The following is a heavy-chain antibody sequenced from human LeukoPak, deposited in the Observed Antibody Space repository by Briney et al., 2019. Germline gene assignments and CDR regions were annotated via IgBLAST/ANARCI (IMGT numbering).Heavy chain of an antibody. D-gene: IGHD6-19*01. CDR1: GYRFTSYW. J-gene: IGHJ4*02. CDR2: IYPGDSDT. V-gene: IGHV5-51*01. Sequence: GESLKISCKGSGYRFTSYWIGWVRQMPGKGLEWMGIIYPGDSDTRYSPSFQGQVTISADKSISTAYLQWSSLKASDTAMYYCARRSHDSSGWYYYFDYWGQGTLVTVSS. CDR3: ARRSHDSSGWYYYFDY.